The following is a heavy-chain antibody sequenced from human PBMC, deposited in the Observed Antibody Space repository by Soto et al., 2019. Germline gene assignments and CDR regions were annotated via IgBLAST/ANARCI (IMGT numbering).Heavy chain of an antibody. CDR3: ARGLAAATVGLYFDY. Sequence: SETLSLTCAVSGCSISSSNWWSWVRQPPGKGLEWIGEIYHSGSTNYNPSLKSRVTISVDKSKNQFSLKLSSVTAADTAVYYCARGLAAATVGLYFDYWGQGTLVTVSS. CDR2: IYHSGST. J-gene: IGHJ4*02. D-gene: IGHD6-13*01. V-gene: IGHV4-4*02. CDR1: GCSISSSNW.